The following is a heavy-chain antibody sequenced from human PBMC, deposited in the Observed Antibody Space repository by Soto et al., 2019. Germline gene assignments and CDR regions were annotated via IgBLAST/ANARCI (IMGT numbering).Heavy chain of an antibody. CDR3: ANDWVLSDIVVVVAATGDDAFDI. D-gene: IGHD2-15*01. J-gene: IGHJ3*02. V-gene: IGHV3-23*01. Sequence: GGSLRLSCAASGFTFSSYAMSWVRQAPGKGLEWVSAISGSGGSTYYADTVKGRFTISRENSKNTLYLQMNSLRAEDTAVYYCANDWVLSDIVVVVAATGDDAFDIWGQGTMVTVSS. CDR1: GFTFSSYA. CDR2: ISGSGGST.